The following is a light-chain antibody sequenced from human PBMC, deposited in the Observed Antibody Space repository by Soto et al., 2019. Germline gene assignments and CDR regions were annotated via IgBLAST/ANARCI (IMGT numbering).Light chain of an antibody. CDR1: SSDVGGYSF. CDR3: SSYAGTNNVI. J-gene: IGLJ2*01. CDR2: GVT. Sequence: QSALTQPPSASGSPGQSVTISCTGTSSDVGGYSFVSWYQQHPGKAPKLMIYGVTKRPSGVPDRFSASKSGNTASLTVSGLQAEDEADYYCSSYAGTNNVIFGGGTKLTVL. V-gene: IGLV2-8*01.